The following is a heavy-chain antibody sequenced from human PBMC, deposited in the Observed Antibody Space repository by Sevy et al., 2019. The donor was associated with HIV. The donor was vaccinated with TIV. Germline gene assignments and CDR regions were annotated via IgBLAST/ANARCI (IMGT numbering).Heavy chain of an antibody. CDR1: EFTFSANW. D-gene: IGHD3-16*01. Sequence: GGSLRPSCAASEFTFSANWMNWVRQAPGKGLEWVANIKGDGSDKHYVDSVEGRFTISRDNAKNLLYLQMNSLRVEDTAVYYCAHETFGRFESWGQGTLVTVSS. J-gene: IGHJ4*02. CDR2: IKGDGSDK. V-gene: IGHV3-7*01. CDR3: AHETFGRFES.